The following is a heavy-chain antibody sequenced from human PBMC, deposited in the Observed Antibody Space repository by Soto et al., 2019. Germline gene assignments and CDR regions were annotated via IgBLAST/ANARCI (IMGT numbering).Heavy chain of an antibody. D-gene: IGHD6-19*01. V-gene: IGHV6-1*01. CDR3: VRSRVFIAVSFMATYYYYYGMDV. CDR1: GDSVSSDSAA. Sequence: SQTLSLTCAISGDSVSSDSAAWNWIRQSPSRGLEWLGRTYYRSKWYNDYAVSVNGRITINPDTSKNHFSLQLNSVTPEDTAVYYCVRSRVFIAVSFMATYYYYYGMDVWGQGTTVTVYS. CDR2: TYYRSKWYN. J-gene: IGHJ6*02.